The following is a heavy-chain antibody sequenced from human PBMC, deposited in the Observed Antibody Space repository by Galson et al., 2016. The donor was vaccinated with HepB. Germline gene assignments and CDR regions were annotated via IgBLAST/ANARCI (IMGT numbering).Heavy chain of an antibody. CDR2: IYYSGST. CDR1: GGSISSSSYY. Sequence: SETLSLTCTVSGGSISSSSYYWGWIRQPPGKGLEWIGSIYYSGSTYYNPSLKSRITISVDTSKNQFSLKLSSVTAADTAVYYCARPSMNAFDIWGQGTMVTVSS. CDR3: ARPSMNAFDI. D-gene: IGHD2/OR15-2a*01. J-gene: IGHJ3*02. V-gene: IGHV4-39*01.